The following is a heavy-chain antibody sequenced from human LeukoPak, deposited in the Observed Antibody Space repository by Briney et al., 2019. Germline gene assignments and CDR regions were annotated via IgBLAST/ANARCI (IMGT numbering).Heavy chain of an antibody. J-gene: IGHJ4*02. V-gene: IGHV3-23*01. CDR1: GFTFSSYA. CDR2: ISGSGGST. D-gene: IGHD3-10*01. CDR3: AKEGDYYGSGSQTIN. Sequence: GGSLRPSCAASGFTFSSYAMSWVRQAPGKGLEWVSAISGSGGSTYYADSVKGRFTIPRDNSKNTLYLQMNSLRAEDTAVYYCAKEGDYYGSGSQTINGGQGTLVTVSS.